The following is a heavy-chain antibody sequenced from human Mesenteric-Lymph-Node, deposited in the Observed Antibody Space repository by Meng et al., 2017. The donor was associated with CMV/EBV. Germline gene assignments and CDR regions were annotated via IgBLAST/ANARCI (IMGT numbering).Heavy chain of an antibody. CDR3: ATREVWGGGSRPFS. CDR2: IRPNSDVT. V-gene: IGHV1-2*02. CDR1: GYTFTDNN. J-gene: IGHJ5*02. Sequence: ASVKVSCKASGYTFTDNNIHWVRQAPGQGLEWMEWIRPNSDVTNYAQKFQGRVTMTRDTSISTAYMELSRLRSDDTGVYYCATREVWGGGSRPFSWGQGTLVTVSS. D-gene: IGHD6-6*01.